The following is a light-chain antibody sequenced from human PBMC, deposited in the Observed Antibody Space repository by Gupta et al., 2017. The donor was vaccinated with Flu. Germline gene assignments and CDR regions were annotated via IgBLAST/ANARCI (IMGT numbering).Light chain of an antibody. CDR1: QGLVYSDGNTY. J-gene: IGKJ1*01. CDR3: MQGAHWPWA. CDR2: LVS. V-gene: IGKV2-30*01. Sequence: ISCRSSQGLVYSDGNTYLHWFQQRPGQSPRRLIYLVSRRESGVPDRISGSGSGTDFTLKISRVEAEDVGVYFCMQGAHWPWAFGQGTTVEIK.